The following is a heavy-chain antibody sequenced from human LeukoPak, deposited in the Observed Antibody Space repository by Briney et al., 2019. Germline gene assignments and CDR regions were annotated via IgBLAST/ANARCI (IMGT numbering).Heavy chain of an antibody. D-gene: IGHD5-24*01. CDR1: GYTFTSHG. Sequence: ASVKVSCKTSGYTFTSHGINWVRQAPGQGLEWMGLINPGGGNTNYAQNFQGRVTMTRDTSTSTIYMELSSLRSEDTAIYYCARIRDGYNDAYDIWGQGTVVTVPS. J-gene: IGHJ3*02. CDR2: INPGGGNT. CDR3: ARIRDGYNDAYDI. V-gene: IGHV1-46*01.